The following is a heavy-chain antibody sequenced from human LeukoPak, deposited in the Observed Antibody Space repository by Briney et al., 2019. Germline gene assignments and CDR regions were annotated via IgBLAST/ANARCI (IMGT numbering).Heavy chain of an antibody. CDR1: GVSISNGDHY. CDR3: ARTMLSWREFDC. V-gene: IGHV4-31*03. Sequence: SETLSLTCTVSGVSISNGDHYWSWIRQHPGKGLEWIGHIYYSGSTYYNPSLKSRGIISVETSKNQFSLKLSSVTAADTAVYYCARTMLSWREFDCWGQGTLVTVSS. D-gene: IGHD1-26*01. J-gene: IGHJ4*02. CDR2: IYYSGST.